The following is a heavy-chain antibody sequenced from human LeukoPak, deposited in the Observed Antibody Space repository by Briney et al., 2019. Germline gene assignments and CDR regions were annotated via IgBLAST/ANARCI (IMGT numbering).Heavy chain of an antibody. CDR3: AREDPKVATVDY. D-gene: IGHD5-12*01. CDR1: GFTFSSYA. V-gene: IGHV3-30-3*01. Sequence: GGSLRLSCAASGFTFSSYAMHWVRQAPGKGLEWVAVISYDGSNKYYADSVKGRFTISRDNSKNTLYLQMNSLRAEDTAVYYCAREDPKVATVDYWGQGTLVTVSS. J-gene: IGHJ4*02. CDR2: ISYDGSNK.